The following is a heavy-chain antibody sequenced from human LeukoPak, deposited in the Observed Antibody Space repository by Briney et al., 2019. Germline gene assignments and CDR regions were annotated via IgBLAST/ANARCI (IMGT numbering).Heavy chain of an antibody. CDR3: ARRGTYYYDSSGYYVTFFDY. J-gene: IGHJ4*02. D-gene: IGHD3-22*01. V-gene: IGHV4-34*01. Sequence: SETLSLTCAVYGGSFSGYYWSWIRQPPGKGLEWIGEINHSGSTNYNPSLRSRVTISVDTSKNQFSLKLSSVTAADTAVYYCARRGTYYYDSSGYYVTFFDYWGQGTLVTVSS. CDR1: GGSFSGYY. CDR2: INHSGST.